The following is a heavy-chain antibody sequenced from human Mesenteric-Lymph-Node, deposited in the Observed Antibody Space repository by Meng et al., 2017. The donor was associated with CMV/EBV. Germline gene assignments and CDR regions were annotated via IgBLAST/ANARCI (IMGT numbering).Heavy chain of an antibody. D-gene: IGHD2-2*01. Sequence: GESLKISCVASGFTVSISWIHWVRQAPGKGPVWVSIINTDGSITRYVDSVKGRFTISRDNAKNTVFLQMNSLRAEDTAVYYCAREEDQRGFFDIWGQGTMVTVSS. CDR1: GFTVSISW. CDR2: INTDGSIT. V-gene: IGHV3-74*01. J-gene: IGHJ3*02. CDR3: AREEDQRGFFDI.